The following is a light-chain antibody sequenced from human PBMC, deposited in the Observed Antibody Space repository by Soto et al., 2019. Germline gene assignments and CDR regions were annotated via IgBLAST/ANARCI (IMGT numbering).Light chain of an antibody. V-gene: IGLV2-11*01. CDR3: CSYAGSYTYV. J-gene: IGLJ1*01. CDR1: SSDVGGYNY. CDR2: DVS. Sequence: QSALTQPRSVSGSPGQSVTISCTGTSSDVGGYNYVSWYQQHPGKAPKLMIYDVSKRPSGVPDRFSGSKSGNTASLTISGLQAEYEADYYCCSYAGSYTYVFGTGTKVTV.